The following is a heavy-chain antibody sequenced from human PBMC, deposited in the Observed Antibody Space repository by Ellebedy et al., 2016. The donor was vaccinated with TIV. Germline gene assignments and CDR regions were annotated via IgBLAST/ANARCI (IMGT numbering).Heavy chain of an antibody. CDR1: GFTLNNYW. CDR3: ARAIYGASYL. D-gene: IGHD4-17*01. V-gene: IGHV3-7*01. Sequence: GGSLRLSCAASGFTLNNYWMTWVRQAPGKGLEWVANINEDGTKKHHVDSVRGRFTISRDYAGNSLFLQMNSLGAEDTAVYYCARAIYGASYLWGRGTLVTVSS. J-gene: IGHJ2*01. CDR2: INEDGTKK.